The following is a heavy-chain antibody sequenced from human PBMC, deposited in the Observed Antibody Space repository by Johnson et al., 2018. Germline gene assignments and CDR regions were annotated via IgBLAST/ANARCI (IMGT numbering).Heavy chain of an antibody. CDR1: GFTVSSDW. D-gene: IGHD3/OR15-3a*01. J-gene: IGHJ6*02. CDR3: ARCNSVFGLPKNCYYGIDV. V-gene: IGHV3-74*01. Sequence: VQLQESGGGLVQPGGSLRLSCVVSGFTVSSDWMHWVRQVPGKGLVWVSRISSDGSSTDYADSVKGRFTISRDNAKNSLYLQMNSLKAEVSAVYYCARCNSVFGLPKNCYYGIDVGGPGTTFTVSS. CDR2: ISSDGSST.